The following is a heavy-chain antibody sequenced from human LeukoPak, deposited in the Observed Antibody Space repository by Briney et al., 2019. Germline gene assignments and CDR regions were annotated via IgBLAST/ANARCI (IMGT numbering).Heavy chain of an antibody. CDR1: GYTFTSYG. V-gene: IGHV1-46*01. Sequence: GASVKVSCKASGYTFTSYGISWVRQAPGQGLEWMGIINPSGGSTSYAQKFQGRVTMTRDTSTSTVYMELSSLRSEDTAVYYCARELVAAAAFWGQGTLVTVSS. D-gene: IGHD6-25*01. J-gene: IGHJ4*02. CDR3: ARELVAAAAF. CDR2: INPSGGST.